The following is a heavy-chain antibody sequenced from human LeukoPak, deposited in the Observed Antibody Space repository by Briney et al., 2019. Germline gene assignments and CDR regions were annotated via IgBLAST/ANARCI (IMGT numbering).Heavy chain of an antibody. J-gene: IGHJ4*02. CDR3: AKGGTYYYDSSGYFVFDY. CDR1: GYSISSGYY. CDR2: IYHSGST. Sequence: SETLSLTCTVSGYSISSGYYWGWIRQPPGKGLEWIGSIYHSGSTYYNPSLKSRVTISVDTSKNQFSLKLSSVTAADTAVYYCAKGGTYYYDSSGYFVFDYWGQGILVTVSS. V-gene: IGHV4-38-2*02. D-gene: IGHD3-22*01.